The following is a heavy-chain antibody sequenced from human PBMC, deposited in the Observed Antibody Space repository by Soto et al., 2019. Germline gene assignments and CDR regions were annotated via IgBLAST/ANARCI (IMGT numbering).Heavy chain of an antibody. CDR1: GFTFSSYA. CDR3: AKGTGGSYYYDSSGSHDAFDI. V-gene: IGHV3-23*01. CDR2: ISGSGGST. Sequence: VGSLRLSCAASGFTFSSYAMSWVRQAPGKGLEWVSAISGSGGSTYYADSVKGRFTISRDNSKNTLYLQMNSLRAEDTAVYYCAKGTGGSYYYDSSGSHDAFDIWGQGTMVTVSS. J-gene: IGHJ3*02. D-gene: IGHD3-22*01.